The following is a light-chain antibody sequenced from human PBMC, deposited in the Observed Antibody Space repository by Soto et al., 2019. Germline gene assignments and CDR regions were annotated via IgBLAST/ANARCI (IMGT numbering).Light chain of an antibody. CDR1: TGAVTSGHY. CDR2: STN. CDR3: LLHYAGVWV. J-gene: IGLJ3*02. V-gene: IGLV7-43*01. Sequence: QAVVTQEPSLTVSPGGTVTLTCASSTGAVTSGHYPSWFQHKPGQAPRALIYSTNNKHSWTPARFSGSRLGGKAALTLSGAQPEDEGDYCFLLHYAGVWVFGGGTKLTVL.